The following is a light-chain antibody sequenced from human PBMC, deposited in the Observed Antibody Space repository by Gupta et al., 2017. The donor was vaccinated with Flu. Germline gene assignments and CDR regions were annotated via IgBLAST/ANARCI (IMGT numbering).Light chain of an antibody. J-gene: IGKJ4*02. CDR2: AAS. Sequence: DVQMTQSPSSLSASIGDRVTITCRASQNVHNFLHWYQQKPGKAPKLLIYAASTVQGGVPSRFSGSGSGTDFTLTINKLQPGDFATYYCQQCDYTPHTFGRGTTVEIK. CDR3: QQCDYTPHT. V-gene: IGKV1-39*01. CDR1: QNVHNF.